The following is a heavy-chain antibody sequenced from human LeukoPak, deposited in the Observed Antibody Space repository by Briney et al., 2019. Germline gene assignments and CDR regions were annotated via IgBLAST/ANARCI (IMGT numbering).Heavy chain of an antibody. Sequence: QPGGSLRLSCAASGVTFSSYWMSWVRQAPGKGLEWVANIKQDGSEKYYVDSVKGRFTISRDNAKNSLYLQMNSLRAEDTAVYYCARVGTQTYCGGDCYPRAFDYWGQGTLVTVAS. D-gene: IGHD2-21*02. CDR1: GVTFSSYW. J-gene: IGHJ4*02. CDR3: ARVGTQTYCGGDCYPRAFDY. V-gene: IGHV3-7*01. CDR2: IKQDGSEK.